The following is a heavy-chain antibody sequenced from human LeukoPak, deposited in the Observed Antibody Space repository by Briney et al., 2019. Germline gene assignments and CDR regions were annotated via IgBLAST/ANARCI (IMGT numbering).Heavy chain of an antibody. J-gene: IGHJ5*02. D-gene: IGHD1-14*01. Sequence: PSETPSLTCAVSGGSISSGGYSWSWIRQPPGKGLEWIGYIYHSGSTYYNPSLKSRVTISVDRSKNQFSLKLSSVTAADTAVYYCARGSLRIKTGYNWFDPWGQGTLVTVSS. CDR3: ARGSLRIKTGYNWFDP. V-gene: IGHV4-30-2*01. CDR1: GGSISSGGYS. CDR2: IYHSGST.